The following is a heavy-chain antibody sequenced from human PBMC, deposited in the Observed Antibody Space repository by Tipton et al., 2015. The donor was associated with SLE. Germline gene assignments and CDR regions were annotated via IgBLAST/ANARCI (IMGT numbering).Heavy chain of an antibody. Sequence: GSLRLSCAASGFTVSSYAMSWLRQAPGKGLEWVASIYGAARTHYPDSVRGRFIISRDDSKNTLYLQMDSLRTEDTAVYYCAKGSAGGLYFDSWGQGTLVTVSS. J-gene: IGHJ4*02. CDR1: GFTVSSYA. V-gene: IGHV3-53*05. CDR2: IYGAART. D-gene: IGHD3-3*01. CDR3: AKGSAGGLYFDS.